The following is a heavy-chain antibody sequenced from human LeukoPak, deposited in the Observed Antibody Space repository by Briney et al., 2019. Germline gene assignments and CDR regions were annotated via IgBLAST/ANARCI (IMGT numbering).Heavy chain of an antibody. Sequence: SETLSLTCTVSGGSVSRGSYYWSWIRQPPGKGLEGIGYIYYSGSTNYNPSLKSRVTISVDTSKNQFSLKLSSVTAADTAVYYCARLGYSGSSRGAFDIWGQGTMVTVSS. D-gene: IGHD1-26*01. J-gene: IGHJ3*02. CDR3: ARLGYSGSSRGAFDI. CDR2: IYYSGST. V-gene: IGHV4-61*01. CDR1: GGSVSRGSYY.